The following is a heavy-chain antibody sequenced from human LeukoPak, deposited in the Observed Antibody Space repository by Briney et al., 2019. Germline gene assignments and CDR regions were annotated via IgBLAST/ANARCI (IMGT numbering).Heavy chain of an antibody. D-gene: IGHD3-22*01. J-gene: IGHJ5*02. CDR1: GLNFGSYA. Sequence: GGSLRLSCVASGLNFGSYAMSWVRQVPGKGLEWVSGLDSTPHYSDSVKGRFTISRDNSRNTLYLQMNSLRAEDTAVYYCAKEQDYYDEGWFDPWGQGTLVTVSS. CDR2: LDSTP. V-gene: IGHV3-23*01. CDR3: AKEQDYYDEGWFDP.